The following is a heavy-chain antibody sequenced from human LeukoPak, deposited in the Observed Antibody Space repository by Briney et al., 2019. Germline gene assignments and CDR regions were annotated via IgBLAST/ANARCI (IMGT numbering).Heavy chain of an antibody. V-gene: IGHV4-38-2*02. J-gene: IGHJ4*02. Sequence: SETLSLTCTVSGYSISSGYYWGWIRQPPGKGLEWIASIFHSGSTYYNPSLKSRVTISVDTSKNQFSLKLSSVTAADTAVYYCARRRVKGTMIVVVTPPFDYWGQGTLVTASS. D-gene: IGHD3-22*01. CDR2: IFHSGST. CDR1: GYSISSGYY. CDR3: ARRRVKGTMIVVVTPPFDY.